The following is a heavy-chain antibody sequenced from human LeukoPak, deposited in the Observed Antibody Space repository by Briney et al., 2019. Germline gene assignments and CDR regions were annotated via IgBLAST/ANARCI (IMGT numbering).Heavy chain of an antibody. D-gene: IGHD2-21*02. V-gene: IGHV4-30-2*01. CDR2: IYHSGST. Sequence: SETLSLTCTVSGGSISSGGYYWSWIRQPPGKGLEWIGYIYHSGSTYYNPSLKSRVAMSVDMSKNQFSLKLSSVTAADTALYFCTRDVTVAYYYYYMDVWGKGSTVTVSS. CDR1: GGSISSGGYY. J-gene: IGHJ6*03. CDR3: TRDVTVAYYYYYMDV.